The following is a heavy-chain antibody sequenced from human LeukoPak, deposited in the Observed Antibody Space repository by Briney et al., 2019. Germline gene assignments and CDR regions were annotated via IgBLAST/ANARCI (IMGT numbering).Heavy chain of an antibody. Sequence: PSETLSLTCTVSGGSISGSSYYWGWIRQPPGKGLEWIGSIYYSGSTYYNPSLKSRVTISVDTSKNQFSLKLSSVTAADTAVYYCASQAVADDYWGQGTLVTVSS. J-gene: IGHJ4*02. D-gene: IGHD6-19*01. CDR3: ASQAVADDY. V-gene: IGHV4-39*01. CDR2: IYYSGST. CDR1: GGSISGSSYY.